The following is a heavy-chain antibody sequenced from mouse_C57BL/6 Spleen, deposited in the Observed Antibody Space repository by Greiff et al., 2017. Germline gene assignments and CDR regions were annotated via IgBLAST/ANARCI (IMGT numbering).Heavy chain of an antibody. D-gene: IGHD1-1*01. Sequence: QVTLKVCGPGILQSSQTLSLSCSFSGFSLSTSGMGVSWIRQPSGKGLEWLAHSYWDDDKRYNPSLKSRLTISQDTSRNQVFLKITSVDTADTATCNCARRAHDDGSSFWYFDVWGTGTTVTVSS. CDR2: SYWDDDK. CDR3: ARRAHDDGSSFWYFDV. CDR1: GFSLSTSGMG. V-gene: IGHV8-12*01. J-gene: IGHJ1*03.